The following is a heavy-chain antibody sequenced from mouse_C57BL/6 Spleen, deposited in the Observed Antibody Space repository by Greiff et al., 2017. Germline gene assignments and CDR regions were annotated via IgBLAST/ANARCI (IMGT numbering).Heavy chain of an antibody. D-gene: IGHD2-1*01. CDR2: FYPGSGSI. Sequence: QVQLKQSGAELVKPGASVKLSCKASGYTFTEYTIHWVKQRSGQGLEWIGWFYPGSGSIKYNEKFKDKATLTADKSSSTVYMELSRLTSEDSAVYFCARHERYGNYGFYYFDYWGQGTTLTVSS. CDR3: ARHERYGNYGFYYFDY. CDR1: GYTFTEYT. J-gene: IGHJ2*01. V-gene: IGHV1-62-2*01.